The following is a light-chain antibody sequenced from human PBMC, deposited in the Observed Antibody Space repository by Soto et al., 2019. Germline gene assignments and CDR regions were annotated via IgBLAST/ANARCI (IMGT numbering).Light chain of an antibody. J-gene: IGKJ1*01. CDR3: QQYGSSPRT. Sequence: EIVLTQSPGTLSSSPGERATLSCRASQSLSSNFLAWYQQKPGQAPRLLIYDASSRATGIPDRFIGSGSGTDFTLTISRLEPEDFAVYYCQQYGSSPRTFGQGTKVEIK. V-gene: IGKV3-20*01. CDR1: QSLSSNF. CDR2: DAS.